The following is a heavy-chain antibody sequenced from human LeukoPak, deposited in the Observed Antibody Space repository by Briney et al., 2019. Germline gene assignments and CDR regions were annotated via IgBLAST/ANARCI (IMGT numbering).Heavy chain of an antibody. D-gene: IGHD2-2*01. V-gene: IGHV4-34*01. CDR1: GGSFSGYY. J-gene: IGHJ4*02. CDR3: PRGLKRPLYRSSTSCYASLRPQSPNRPPSYFDY. Sequence: SETLSLTCAVYGGSFSGYYWSWIRQPPGKGLEWIGEVNHSGSTNYNPSLKSRVPISVDTSKNQFFRKLSSCAAATTALYYVPRGLKRPLYRSSTSCYASLRPQSPNRPPSYFDYWGQGTLVTVSS. CDR2: VNHSGST.